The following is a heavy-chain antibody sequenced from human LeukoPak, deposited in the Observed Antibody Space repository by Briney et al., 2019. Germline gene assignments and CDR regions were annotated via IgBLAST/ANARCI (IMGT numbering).Heavy chain of an antibody. V-gene: IGHV4-39*01. Sequence: SETLSLTCTVSGGSISSSSYYWGWIRQPPGKGLEWIWSIYYSGSTYYNPSLKSRVTISVDTSKNQFSLKLSSVTAADTAVYYCARLVGYGYDGQSTYFFDYWGQGTLVTVSS. D-gene: IGHD5-18*01. J-gene: IGHJ4*02. CDR2: IYYSGST. CDR1: GGSISSSSYY. CDR3: ARLVGYGYDGQSTYFFDY.